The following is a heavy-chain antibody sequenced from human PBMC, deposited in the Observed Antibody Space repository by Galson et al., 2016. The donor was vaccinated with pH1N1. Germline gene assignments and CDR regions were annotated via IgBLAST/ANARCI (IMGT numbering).Heavy chain of an antibody. CDR2: INPSNGAT. V-gene: IGHV1-2*02. CDR1: GYTFIVYY. J-gene: IGHJ5*02. Sequence: SVKVSCKASGYTFIVYYMHWVRQAPGHGLEWMGWINPSNGATKYAQNFQGRVTLTRDTSINTAYMELGSLTSDDTALYYCATGSGNSWFDPWGQGTQVTVSS. D-gene: IGHD3-10*01. CDR3: ATGSGNSWFDP.